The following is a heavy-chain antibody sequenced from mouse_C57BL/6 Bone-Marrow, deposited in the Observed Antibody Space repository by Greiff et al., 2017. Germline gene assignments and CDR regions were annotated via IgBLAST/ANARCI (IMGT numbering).Heavy chain of an antibody. D-gene: IGHD2-4*01. J-gene: IGHJ3*01. CDR3: ARPLYDYEFAY. Sequence: DVQLQESGGDLVKPGGSLKLSCAASGFTFSSYGMSWVRQTPDKRLEWVATISSGGSYTYYPDSVKGRFTISRDNAKNTLYLQMSSLKSEDTAMYYCARPLYDYEFAYWGQGTLVTVSA. CDR1: GFTFSSYG. CDR2: ISSGGSYT. V-gene: IGHV5-6*01.